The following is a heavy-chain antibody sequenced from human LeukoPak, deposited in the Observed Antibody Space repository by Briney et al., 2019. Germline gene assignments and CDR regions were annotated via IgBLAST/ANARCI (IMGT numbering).Heavy chain of an antibody. CDR2: ISYDGRRT. Sequence: PGRSLRLSCAASGFTFSDFGMHWVRQAPGKGLEWMAAISYDGRRTHYADSVEARFTISRDNSESTLFLQMNSLRAEDTAVYYCAKVGTEVKSGYSYGSPDDYWGQGTLVTVSS. CDR1: GFTFSDFG. J-gene: IGHJ4*02. CDR3: AKVGTEVKSGYSYGSPDDY. D-gene: IGHD5-18*01. V-gene: IGHV3-30*18.